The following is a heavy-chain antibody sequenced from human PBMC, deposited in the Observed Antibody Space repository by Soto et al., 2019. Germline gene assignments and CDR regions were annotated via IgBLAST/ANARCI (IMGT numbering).Heavy chain of an antibody. CDR1: GYTFTSYA. V-gene: IGHV1-3*01. J-gene: IGHJ6*03. D-gene: IGHD2-2*01. Sequence: GASVKVSCKASGYTFTSYAMRWVRQAPGQRLEWMGWINAGNGNTKYSQKFQGRVTITRDTSASTAYMELSSLRSEDTAVYYCAREHCSSTSCRTANYYYYYYMDVWGKGTTVTVSS. CDR2: INAGNGNT. CDR3: AREHCSSTSCRTANYYYYYYMDV.